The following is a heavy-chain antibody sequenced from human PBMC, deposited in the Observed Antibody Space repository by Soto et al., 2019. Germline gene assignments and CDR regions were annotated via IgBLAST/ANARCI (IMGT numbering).Heavy chain of an antibody. J-gene: IGHJ5*02. V-gene: IGHV3-48*01. CDR2: TSWTGFTI. CDR1: GFSFSTHS. D-gene: IGHD4-17*01. CDR3: VRDRWPDYGDYAAWFDP. Sequence: EVQLVESGGGLVQPGGSLRLSCAASGFSFSTHSMNWVRQAPGKGLEWVSYTSWTGFTIYYADSVKGRFTISRDNAKNSLYLQMNSLRAEDTAVYYCVRDRWPDYGDYAAWFDPWGQGTLVTVSS.